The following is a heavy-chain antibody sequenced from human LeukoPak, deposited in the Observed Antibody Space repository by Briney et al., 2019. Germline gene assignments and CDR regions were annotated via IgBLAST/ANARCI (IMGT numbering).Heavy chain of an antibody. J-gene: IGHJ4*02. D-gene: IGHD3-10*01. CDR3: AKSVYHSGNY. Sequence: PGGSLRLSCAASGFTISTYGMSWVRQAPGKGLEWVSSISGGTTYHADSVKGRFTISRDNSKNTVSLQMNSLRAEDTAVYYCAKSVYHSGNYWGQGTLVTVSS. V-gene: IGHV3-23*01. CDR2: ISGGTT. CDR1: GFTISTYG.